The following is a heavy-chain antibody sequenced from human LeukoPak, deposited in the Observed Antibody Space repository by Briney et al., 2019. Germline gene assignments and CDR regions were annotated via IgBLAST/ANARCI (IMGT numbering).Heavy chain of an antibody. J-gene: IGHJ6*03. CDR3: AKFEGALLGNYYMDV. Sequence: GGSLRLSCAASGLPFSNFAMSWVRQAPGKGLEWVSTISGGGDNTYFADSVKGRFTISRDNSKNTLFLQMVSLRAEDTAVYYCAKFEGALLGNYYMDVWGKGTTVTVSS. CDR2: ISGGGDNT. CDR1: GLPFSNFA. V-gene: IGHV3-23*01.